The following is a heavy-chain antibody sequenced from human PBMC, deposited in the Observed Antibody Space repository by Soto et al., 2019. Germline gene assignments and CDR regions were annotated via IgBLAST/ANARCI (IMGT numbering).Heavy chain of an antibody. Sequence: ASVKVSCKASGYTFTSYDINWVRQAAGQGLEWMGWISPNNGNTNYAQKLQGRVTMTTDTSTSTAYMELRSLRSDDTAVYYCARDKYSGYDCDYWGQGTLVTVSS. CDR1: GYTFTSYD. J-gene: IGHJ4*02. D-gene: IGHD5-12*01. CDR2: ISPNNGNT. V-gene: IGHV1-18*01. CDR3: ARDKYSGYDCDY.